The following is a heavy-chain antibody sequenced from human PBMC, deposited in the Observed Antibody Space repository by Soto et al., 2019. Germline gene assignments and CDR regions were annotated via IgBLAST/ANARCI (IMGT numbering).Heavy chain of an antibody. CDR1: GGTFSSYA. CDR3: ARISETSCPTCYYYYGMDV. CDR2: IIPIFGTA. J-gene: IGHJ6*02. D-gene: IGHD2-2*01. V-gene: IGHV1-69*01. Sequence: QVQLVQSGAEVKKPGSSVKVSCKASGGTFSSYAISWVRQAPGQGLEWMGGIIPIFGTANYAQKFQGRVTSTADESTSTAYMELSSLRSEDTAVYYCARISETSCPTCYYYYGMDVWGQGTTVTVSS.